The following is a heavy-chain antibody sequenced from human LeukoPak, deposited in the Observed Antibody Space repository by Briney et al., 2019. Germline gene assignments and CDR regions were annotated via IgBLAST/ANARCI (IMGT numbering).Heavy chain of an antibody. J-gene: IGHJ4*02. Sequence: ASVKVSCKASGGTFSSYAISWVRQAPGQGLEWTGGIIPIFGTANYAQKFQGRVTITADESTSTAYMELSSLRAEDTAVYYCARSQTYYDILTGYYPTGTVDYWGQGTLVTVSS. CDR1: GGTFSSYA. D-gene: IGHD3-9*01. CDR3: ARSQTYYDILTGYYPTGTVDY. CDR2: IIPIFGTA. V-gene: IGHV1-69*13.